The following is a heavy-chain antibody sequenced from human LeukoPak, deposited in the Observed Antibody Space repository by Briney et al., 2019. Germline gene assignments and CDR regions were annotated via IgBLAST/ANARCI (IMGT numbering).Heavy chain of an antibody. CDR3: ARGVLAGYDSTGHPFYNLFDP. CDR2: INPKNRGT. Sequence: ASVKVSCKAFGYSFTDYYMHWVRQAPGQGLEWMGWINPKNRGTNYAQKFQGRVTMTRDTSISTAYVELSRLRSDDTAVHYCARGVLAGYDSTGHPFYNLFDPWGQGTPVTVSS. CDR1: GYSFTDYY. J-gene: IGHJ5*02. V-gene: IGHV1-2*02. D-gene: IGHD3-22*01.